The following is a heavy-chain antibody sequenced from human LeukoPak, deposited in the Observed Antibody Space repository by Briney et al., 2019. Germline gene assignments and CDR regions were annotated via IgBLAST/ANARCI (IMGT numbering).Heavy chain of an antibody. V-gene: IGHV3-9*01. D-gene: IGHD2-8*01. CDR3: AKDRAYCTNGVCSAFDY. Sequence: GGSLRLSCAASGFTFDDYAMHWVRQAPGKGLEWVSGISWNSGSIGYADSVKGRFTISRDNSKNTLYLQMNSLRAEDTAVYYCAKDRAYCTNGVCSAFDYWGQGTLVTVSS. CDR1: GFTFDDYA. CDR2: ISWNSGSI. J-gene: IGHJ4*02.